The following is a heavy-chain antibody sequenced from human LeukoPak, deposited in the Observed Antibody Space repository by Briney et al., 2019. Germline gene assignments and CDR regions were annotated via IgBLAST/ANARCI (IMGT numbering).Heavy chain of an antibody. J-gene: IGHJ4*02. D-gene: IGHD6-13*01. Sequence: PSETLSLTCAVYGGSFSGYYWSWIRQPPGKGLEWIGEINHSGSTNYNPSLESRVTISVDTSKNQFSLKLSSVTAADTAVYYCAREGMGSSWSLEFDYWGQGTLVTVSS. CDR1: GGSFSGYY. CDR3: AREGMGSSWSLEFDY. V-gene: IGHV4-34*01. CDR2: INHSGST.